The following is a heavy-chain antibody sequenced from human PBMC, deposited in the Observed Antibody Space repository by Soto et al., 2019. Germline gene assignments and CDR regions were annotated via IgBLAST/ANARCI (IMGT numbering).Heavy chain of an antibody. CDR1: GFTFSSYS. CDR3: ARDRIVVVTATPDAFDI. D-gene: IGHD2-21*02. Sequence: EVQLVESGGGLVKPGGSLRLSCAASGFTFSSYSMNWVRQAPGKGLEWVSSISSSSSYIYYADSVKGRFTISRDNAKNSLYLQMNSLRAEDTAVYYCARDRIVVVTATPDAFDIWGQGTMVTVSS. CDR2: ISSSSSYI. V-gene: IGHV3-21*01. J-gene: IGHJ3*02.